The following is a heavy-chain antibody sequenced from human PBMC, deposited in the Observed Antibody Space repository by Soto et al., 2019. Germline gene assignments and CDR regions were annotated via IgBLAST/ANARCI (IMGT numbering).Heavy chain of an antibody. J-gene: IGHJ4*02. V-gene: IGHV4-34*01. CDR1: GGSFSGYY. CDR2: INHSGST. D-gene: IGHD5-18*01. Sequence: PSETLSLTCAVYGGSFSGYYWSWIRQPPGKGLEWIGEINHSGSTNYNPSLKSRVTISVDTSKNQFSLKLSSVTAADTAVYYCARDRRVTTAPYYFDYWGQGTLVTVSS. CDR3: ARDRRVTTAPYYFDY.